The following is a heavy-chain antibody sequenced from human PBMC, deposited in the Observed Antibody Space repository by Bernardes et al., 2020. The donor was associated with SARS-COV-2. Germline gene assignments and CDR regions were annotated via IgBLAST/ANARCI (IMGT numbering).Heavy chain of an antibody. D-gene: IGHD5-12*01. CDR3: ARVMATSAMLLQ. CDR1: GSTFTGSF. Sequence: ACVQVSCKASGSTFTGSFLHWVRQAPGQGLEWMGWLRPDSGGTKYAQKFQGRVTLTRDTSISTAYMDLSSLTSDDTAVYYCARVMATSAMLLQWGQGTLVTVSS. J-gene: IGHJ4*02. V-gene: IGHV1-2*02. CDR2: LRPDSGGT.